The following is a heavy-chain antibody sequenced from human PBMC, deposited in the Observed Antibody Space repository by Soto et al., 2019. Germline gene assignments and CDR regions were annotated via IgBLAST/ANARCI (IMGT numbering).Heavy chain of an antibody. CDR3: ARPHGGSSGWDNWFDP. Sequence: SETLSLTCTVSGGSISDSNDHWGWIRQPPGKGLEWIGYIHYSGSTNYNPSLKSRVTISVDTSKNQFSLKLNSVTAADTAVYYCARPHGGSSGWDNWFDPWGQGTLVTVSS. V-gene: IGHV4-61*05. CDR2: IHYSGST. CDR1: GGSISDSNDH. D-gene: IGHD6-25*01. J-gene: IGHJ5*02.